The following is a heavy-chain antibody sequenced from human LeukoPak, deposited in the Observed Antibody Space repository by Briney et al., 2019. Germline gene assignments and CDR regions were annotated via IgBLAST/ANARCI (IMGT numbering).Heavy chain of an antibody. Sequence: PGGSLRLSCAASGFTFRNYVIHWVRQAPGKGLEWVAVTSSDLNVKLYADSAKGRFTISRGDSRSTLYLQMNSLRPEDTAIYYCAREGYYGSGSPPSLYFDYWGQGTLVTVSS. CDR1: GFTFRNYV. D-gene: IGHD3-10*01. CDR3: AREGYYGSGSPPSLYFDY. J-gene: IGHJ4*02. V-gene: IGHV3-30-3*01. CDR2: TSSDLNVK.